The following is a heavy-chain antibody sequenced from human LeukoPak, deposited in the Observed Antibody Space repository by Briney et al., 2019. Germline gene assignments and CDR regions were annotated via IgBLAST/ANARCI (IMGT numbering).Heavy chain of an antibody. CDR3: ARRALRYCSSTSCPAQYYGVDV. CDR2: IKEDGSEK. D-gene: IGHD2-2*01. J-gene: IGHJ6*04. V-gene: IGHV3-7*03. Sequence: GGSRRLSCAASGFIFSSYWMSWVRQAPGKVLEWVANIKEDGSEKYYVDSVKGRFTISRDNAKNSLYLQTNSLRAEDTAVYYCARRALRYCSSTSCPAQYYGVDVWGKGTTVTVSS. CDR1: GFIFSSYW.